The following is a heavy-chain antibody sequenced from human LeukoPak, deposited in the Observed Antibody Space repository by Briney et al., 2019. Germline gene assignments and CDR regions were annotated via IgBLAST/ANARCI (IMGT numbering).Heavy chain of an antibody. D-gene: IGHD3-22*01. CDR2: ISGSGGST. Sequence: PGGSPRLSCAASGFTFSSYAMSWVRQAPGKGLEWVSAISGSGGSTYYADSVKGRFTISRDNSKNTLYLQMNSLRAEDTAVYYCARDFYDSSGYYSTFDYWGQGTLVTVSS. CDR1: GFTFSSYA. J-gene: IGHJ4*02. CDR3: ARDFYDSSGYYSTFDY. V-gene: IGHV3-23*01.